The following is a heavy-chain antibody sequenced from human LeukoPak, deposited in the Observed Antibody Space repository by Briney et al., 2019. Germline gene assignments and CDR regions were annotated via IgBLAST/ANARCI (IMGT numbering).Heavy chain of an antibody. Sequence: PGGSLRLSCAASGFTFSSFAMTWVRQAPGKGLEWVSYISSSGSTIYYADSVKGRFTISRDNAKNSLYLQMNSLRAEDTAVYYCARDQEYCGGDCYSSYFDYWGQGTLVTVSS. V-gene: IGHV3-48*04. CDR1: GFTFSSFA. J-gene: IGHJ4*02. D-gene: IGHD2-21*02. CDR3: ARDQEYCGGDCYSSYFDY. CDR2: ISSSGSTI.